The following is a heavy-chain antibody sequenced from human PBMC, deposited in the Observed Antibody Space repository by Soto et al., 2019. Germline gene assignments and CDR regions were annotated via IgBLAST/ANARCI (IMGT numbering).Heavy chain of an antibody. V-gene: IGHV3-74*03. CDR3: TRGPRVDSAGTGAH. CDR2: ISGDGNTT. Sequence: DVQLVESGGGLAQPGGSLRLSCTASGFSFSTYWMHWVRQVPGKGPVWVSRISGDGNTTTYADSVKGRFTISRDNANNLLYLEMNTLRAEDTAVYHCTRGPRVDSAGTGAHWGQGTLVTVSS. D-gene: IGHD6-13*01. CDR1: GFSFSTYW. J-gene: IGHJ4*02.